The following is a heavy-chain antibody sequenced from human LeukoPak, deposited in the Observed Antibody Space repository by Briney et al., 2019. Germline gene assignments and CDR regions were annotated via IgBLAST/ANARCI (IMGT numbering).Heavy chain of an antibody. V-gene: IGHV6-1*01. CDR2: AYLRSKWYN. D-gene: IGHD2-21*01. CDR3: TRGKYSGFDI. J-gene: IGHJ3*02. CDR1: GDSVVTNNVA. Sequence: SRTLSLTCAIWGDSVVTNNVAWNWIRQSPSRGLEWLGRAYLRSKWYNQFPVSVKSRITIHPDTSRNHFYLQLNAVIPEDTAVYYCTRGKYSGFDIWGQGTMVTVSS.